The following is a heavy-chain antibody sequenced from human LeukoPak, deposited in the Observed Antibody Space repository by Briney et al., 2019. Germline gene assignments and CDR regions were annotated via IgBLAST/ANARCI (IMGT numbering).Heavy chain of an antibody. Sequence: SETLSLTCTVSGGSISSGGYYWSWIRQHPGKGLEWIGYIYHTGSTHYNPSFRSRLTISVDTSKNHFSLKLTSVTAAHTAVYYCAREGQYYDSSGSNRFDAFDLWGQGTMVSVSS. V-gene: IGHV4-31*03. CDR3: AREGQYYDSSGSNRFDAFDL. CDR2: IYHTGST. J-gene: IGHJ3*01. CDR1: GGSISSGGYY. D-gene: IGHD3-22*01.